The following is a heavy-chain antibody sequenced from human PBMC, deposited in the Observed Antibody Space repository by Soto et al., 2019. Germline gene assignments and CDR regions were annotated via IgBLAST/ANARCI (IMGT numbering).Heavy chain of an antibody. CDR1: GFTFDDYA. D-gene: IGHD3-3*01. Sequence: EVQLVESGGGLVQPGRSLRLSCAASGFTFDDYAMHWVRQAPGKGLEWVSGISWNSGSIGYADSVKGRFTISRDNAKNSLYLQMNSLRAEDTALYYCANDIVRFRGWNYFDYWGQGTLVTVSS. V-gene: IGHV3-9*01. J-gene: IGHJ4*02. CDR2: ISWNSGSI. CDR3: ANDIVRFRGWNYFDY.